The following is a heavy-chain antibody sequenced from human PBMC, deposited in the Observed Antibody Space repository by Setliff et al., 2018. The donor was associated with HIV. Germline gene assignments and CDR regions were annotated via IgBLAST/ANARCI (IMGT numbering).Heavy chain of an antibody. V-gene: IGHV4-31*03. J-gene: IGHJ4*02. D-gene: IGHD1-1*01. CDR2: IYNSGTT. CDR1: GGSISSGGYY. Sequence: SETLSLTCTVSGGSISSGGYYWSWIRQHPGKGLEWIGYIYNSGTTFYNPSLESRLIMSVDPSKNQFSLKVSSVTAADTAVYYCAEGRDEYKTGYWGQGTLVTVSS. CDR3: AEGRDEYKTGY.